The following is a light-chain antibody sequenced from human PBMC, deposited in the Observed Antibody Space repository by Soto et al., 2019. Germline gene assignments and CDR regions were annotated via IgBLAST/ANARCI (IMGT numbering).Light chain of an antibody. CDR3: QQYNNWPRT. CDR2: GAS. Sequence: EIVLTESPGTLSLSPGERATLSCGASQSVSSSYLAWYQQKPGQAPRLLIYGASSRATGIPDRFSGSGSGTDFTLTISRLEPEDFAVYYCQQYNNWPRTFGQGTKVDI. J-gene: IGKJ1*01. V-gene: IGKV3-20*01. CDR1: QSVSSSY.